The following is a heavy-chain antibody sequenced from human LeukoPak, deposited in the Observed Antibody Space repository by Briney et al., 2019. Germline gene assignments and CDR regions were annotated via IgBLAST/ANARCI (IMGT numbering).Heavy chain of an antibody. CDR1: GGSISSSSYC. D-gene: IGHD2-2*01. V-gene: IGHV4-39*01. CDR2: IYYSGST. Sequence: SETLSLTCTVSGGSISSSSYCWGWIRQPPGKGLEWIGSIYYSGSTYYNPSLKSRVTISVDTSKNQFSLKLSSVTAADTAVCYCARLGLGPYCSSTSCSWGQGTLVTVSS. J-gene: IGHJ5*02. CDR3: ARLGLGPYCSSTSCS.